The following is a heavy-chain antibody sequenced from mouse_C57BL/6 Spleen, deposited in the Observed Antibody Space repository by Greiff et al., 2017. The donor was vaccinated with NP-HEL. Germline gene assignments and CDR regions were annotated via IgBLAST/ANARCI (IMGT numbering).Heavy chain of an antibody. D-gene: IGHD1-1*01. Sequence: QVQLKQPGAELVKPGASVKLSCKASGYTFTSYWMHWVKQRPGQGLEWIGMIHPNSGSTNYNEKFKSKATLTVDKSSSTAYMQLSSLTSEDSAVYYCARHGYYGSSGRYFDVWGTGTTVTVSS. CDR1: GYTFTSYW. J-gene: IGHJ1*03. CDR3: ARHGYYGSSGRYFDV. V-gene: IGHV1-64*01. CDR2: IHPNSGST.